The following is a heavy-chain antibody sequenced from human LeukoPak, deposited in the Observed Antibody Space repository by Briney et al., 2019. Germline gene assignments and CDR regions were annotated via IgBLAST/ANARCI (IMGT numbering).Heavy chain of an antibody. V-gene: IGHV4-59*01. J-gene: IGHJ6*02. CDR2: IYYSGST. CDR1: GGSISSYY. Sequence: SETLSLTCTVSGGSISSYYWSWIRQPPGKGLEWIGYIYYSGSTNYNPPLKSRVTISVDTSKNQFSLKLSSVTAADTAVYYCARGIVGAIPARYYYYGMDVWGQGTTVTVSS. D-gene: IGHD1-26*01. CDR3: ARGIVGAIPARYYYYGMDV.